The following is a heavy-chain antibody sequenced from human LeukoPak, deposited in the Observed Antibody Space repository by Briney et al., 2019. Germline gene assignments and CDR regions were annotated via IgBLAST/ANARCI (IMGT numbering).Heavy chain of an antibody. D-gene: IGHD2-2*01. Sequence: GGSLRLSCAASGFSFNNAWMSWVRQAPGKGLEWVGRIKSFADGGTTDYAAPVKGRFSISRDDSKNTMYLQMNTLKTEDTAVYYCSRKGAAAFFDYWGQGTRVTVSP. CDR2: IKSFADGGTT. J-gene: IGHJ4*02. V-gene: IGHV3-15*01. CDR1: GFSFNNAW. CDR3: SRKGAAAFFDY.